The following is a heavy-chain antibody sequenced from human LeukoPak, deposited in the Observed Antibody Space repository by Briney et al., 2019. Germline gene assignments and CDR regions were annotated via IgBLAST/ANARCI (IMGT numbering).Heavy chain of an antibody. CDR1: GGSISSYY. CDR2: IYYSGST. J-gene: IGHJ5*02. D-gene: IGHD6-19*01. CDR3: AREGVAGTSFSYNWFDP. V-gene: IGHV4-59*01. Sequence: PSETLSLTCTVSGGSISSYYWSWIRQPPGKGLEWIGYIYYSGSTNYNPSLKSRVTISVDTSKNQFSLKLSSVTAADTAVYYCAREGVAGTSFSYNWFDPWGQGTLVTVSS.